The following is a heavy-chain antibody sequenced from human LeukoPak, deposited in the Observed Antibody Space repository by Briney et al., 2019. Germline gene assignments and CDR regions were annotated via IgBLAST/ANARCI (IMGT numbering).Heavy chain of an antibody. CDR2: INPKSGGT. J-gene: IGHJ4*02. CDR1: GYTFTGYY. Sequence: GASVKVSCKASGYTFTGYYMRWVRQAPGQGLEWMGWINPKSGGTNYAQNFQGRVTMTRDASISTAYMELSGLRSDDRAVYYCVRDAIAAAGTGGWGQGTLVTVSS. V-gene: IGHV1-2*02. D-gene: IGHD6-13*01. CDR3: VRDAIAAAGTGG.